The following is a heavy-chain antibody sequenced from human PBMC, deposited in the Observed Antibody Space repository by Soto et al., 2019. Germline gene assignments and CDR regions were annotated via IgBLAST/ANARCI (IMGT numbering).Heavy chain of an antibody. CDR2: IIPIFGTA. V-gene: IGHV1-69*13. D-gene: IGHD3-3*01. Sequence: ASVKVSCKASGGTFSSYAISWVRQAPGQGLEWMGGIIPIFGTANYAQKFQGRVTITADESTSTAYMELSSLRSEDTAVYYCAREAITIFGVVSHDAFDIWGQGTMVTVSS. CDR1: GGTFSSYA. CDR3: AREAITIFGVVSHDAFDI. J-gene: IGHJ3*02.